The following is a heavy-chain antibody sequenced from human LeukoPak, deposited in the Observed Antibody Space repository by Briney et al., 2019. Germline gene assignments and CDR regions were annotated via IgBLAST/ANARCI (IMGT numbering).Heavy chain of an antibody. Sequence: ASVKVSCKASGYTFTGYYMHWVRQAPGQGLEWMGWINPNSGGTNYAQKFQGRVTMTRDTSISTAYMELSRLRSDDTAVYYCARSTYYYGSGSPYYFDYWGQGTLVTVSS. CDR3: ARSTYYYGSGSPYYFDY. J-gene: IGHJ4*02. V-gene: IGHV1-2*02. CDR1: GYTFTGYY. D-gene: IGHD3-10*01. CDR2: INPNSGGT.